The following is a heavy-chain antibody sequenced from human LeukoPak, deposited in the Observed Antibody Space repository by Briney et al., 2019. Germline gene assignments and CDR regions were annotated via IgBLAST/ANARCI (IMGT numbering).Heavy chain of an antibody. CDR1: GGSISTYY. J-gene: IGHJ4*02. Sequence: SETLSLTCTVSGGSISTYYWSWIRQPPGKGMEGIGYIYYSGSTNYNSSLKSRVTISVDTSKNQYSLNLNSVTAADADLYSCARAFYGYSFDYWGQGTLVTVSS. CDR3: ARAFYGYSFDY. CDR2: IYYSGST. D-gene: IGHD4-17*01. V-gene: IGHV4-59*01.